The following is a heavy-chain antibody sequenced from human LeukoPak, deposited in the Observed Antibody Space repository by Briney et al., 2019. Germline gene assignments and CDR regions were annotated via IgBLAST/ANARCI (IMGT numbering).Heavy chain of an antibody. Sequence: GGSLRLSCVASGFSLSSYSMNWVRQAPGKGLEWISFIHSSGGIIFYAESVKGRFAISRDNAKNSLFLQMNSLRAEDTAVYYCARRVPNEVITDYFDYWGPGTLVTVSS. J-gene: IGHJ4*02. CDR1: GFSLSSYS. CDR3: ARRVPNEVITDYFDY. V-gene: IGHV3-48*04. D-gene: IGHD3-16*01. CDR2: IHSSGGII.